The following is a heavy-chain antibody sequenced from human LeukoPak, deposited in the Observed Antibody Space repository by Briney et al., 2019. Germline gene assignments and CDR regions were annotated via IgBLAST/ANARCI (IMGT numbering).Heavy chain of an antibody. Sequence: ASVKVSCKASGGTFSSYAISWVRQAPRQGLEWMGGIIPIFGTANYAQKFQGRVSVTSDTSTSTIYMELSSLRAEDTAIYYCARDRGGSYSIDYWGQGTLVTVSS. CDR2: IIPIFGTA. CDR1: GGTFSSYA. V-gene: IGHV1-69*05. D-gene: IGHD1-26*01. J-gene: IGHJ4*02. CDR3: ARDRGGSYSIDY.